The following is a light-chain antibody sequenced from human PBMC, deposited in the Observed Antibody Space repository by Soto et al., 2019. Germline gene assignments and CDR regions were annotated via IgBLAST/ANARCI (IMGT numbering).Light chain of an antibody. V-gene: IGLV2-23*01. J-gene: IGLJ3*02. CDR3: CSYAGSSTGWV. Sequence: QSALTQPASVSGSPGQSITISCTGTSSDVGSYNLVSWYQQHPGKAPKLMIYEGSKRPSGVSNRFSGSKSGNMASLTISGLQAEDEADYYCCSYAGSSTGWVFGGGTKLTVL. CDR1: SSDVGSYNL. CDR2: EGS.